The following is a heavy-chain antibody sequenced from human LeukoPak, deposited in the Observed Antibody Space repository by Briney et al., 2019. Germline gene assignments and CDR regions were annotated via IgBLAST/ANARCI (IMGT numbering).Heavy chain of an antibody. CDR1: GYSINSGYY. CDR2: MHHSGIT. CDR3: ARAGSLHSSSWYPTYYFDY. V-gene: IGHV4-38-2*02. J-gene: IGHJ4*02. Sequence: SETLSLYCTVSGYSINSGYYWGWIRQSPGEGLEFIGSMHHSGITHYNPSLRSRVTISVDTSKNQFSLKLSSVTAADTAVYYCARAGSLHSSSWYPTYYFDYWGQGTLVTVSS. D-gene: IGHD6-13*01.